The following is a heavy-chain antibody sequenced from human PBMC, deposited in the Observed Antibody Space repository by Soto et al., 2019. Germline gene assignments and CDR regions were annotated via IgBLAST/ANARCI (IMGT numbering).Heavy chain of an antibody. CDR2: INAYNGDR. CDR1: GYTFTSYG. CDR3: ARDGDGHWDDC. Sequence: QVQLVQSGAEVKKPGASVKVSCKASGYTFTSYGISWVRQAPGQGLEWMGWINAYNGDRNYAQKFQGRVTMTTDTSTNIAYMEVRSLRSDDTAVYYCARDGDGHWDDCWVQGTLVTVSS. J-gene: IGHJ4*02. D-gene: IGHD2-21*01. V-gene: IGHV1-18*01.